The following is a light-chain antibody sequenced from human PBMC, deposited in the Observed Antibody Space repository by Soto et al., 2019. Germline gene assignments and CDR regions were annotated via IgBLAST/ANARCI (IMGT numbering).Light chain of an antibody. V-gene: IGLV2-8*01. CDR2: EVV. Sequence: QSVLTQPPSASWSPGQSVTISCTGTKNDIGVYDFVSWYQHHPGKAPRLIIYEVVQRPSGVPDRFSGSKSGNTASLTVSGLQAADEADYFCKSYAGSNTYVFGSGTKVTV. J-gene: IGLJ1*01. CDR3: KSYAGSNTYV. CDR1: KNDIGVYDF.